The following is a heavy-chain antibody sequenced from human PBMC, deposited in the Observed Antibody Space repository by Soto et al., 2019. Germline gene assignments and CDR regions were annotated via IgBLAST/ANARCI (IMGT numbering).Heavy chain of an antibody. CDR2: ISGSGGST. CDR3: AKCCAYSSGWFDY. D-gene: IGHD6-19*01. CDR1: GFTFSSYA. V-gene: IGHV3-23*01. Sequence: GGSLRLSFAASGFTFSSYAMSWVRQAPGKGLEWVSAISGSGGSTYYADSVKGRFTISRDNSKNTLYLQMNSLRAEDTAVYYCAKCCAYSSGWFDYWGQGTLVTVYS. J-gene: IGHJ4*02.